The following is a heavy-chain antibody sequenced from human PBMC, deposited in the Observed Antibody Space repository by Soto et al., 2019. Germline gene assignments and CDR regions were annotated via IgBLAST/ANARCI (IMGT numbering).Heavy chain of an antibody. CDR3: AKVHTVVTLH. V-gene: IGHV3-23*01. D-gene: IGHD2-21*02. CDR1: GFTFSSYA. CDR2: ISGSGGSI. J-gene: IGHJ4*02. Sequence: PGGSLRLSCAASGFTFSSYAMSWVRQAPGKGLEWVSGISGSGGSIYYADSVKGRFTISRDNSKNTLFLQMNSLRAEDTDVYYCAKVHTVVTLHWGPGTLVNVS.